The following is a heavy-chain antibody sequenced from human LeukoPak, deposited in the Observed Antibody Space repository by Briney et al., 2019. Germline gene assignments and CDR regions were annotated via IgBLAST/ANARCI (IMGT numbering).Heavy chain of an antibody. CDR3: ARGYYYDSSGHLGDAPDDY. CDR2: ISYDGSNK. V-gene: IGHV3-30*03. Sequence: PGRSLRLSCAASGFTFSSYGMHWVRQAPGKGLEWVAVISYDGSNKYYADSVKGRFTISRDNSKNTLYLQMNSLRAEDTAVYYCARGYYYDSSGHLGDAPDDYWGQGTLVTVSS. CDR1: GFTFSSYG. D-gene: IGHD3-22*01. J-gene: IGHJ4*02.